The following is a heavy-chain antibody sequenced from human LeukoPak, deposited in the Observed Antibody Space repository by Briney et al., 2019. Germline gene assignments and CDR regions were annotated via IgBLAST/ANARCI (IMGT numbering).Heavy chain of an antibody. Sequence: SETLSLTCTVSGGSISSYYWGWIRQPPGKGLEWIGYIYYSGSTNYNPSLKSRVTISVDTSKNQFSLKLSSVTAADTAVYYCARGVFTYYYDSSGYYPRVGAFDIWGQGTMATVSS. D-gene: IGHD3-22*01. CDR3: ARGVFTYYYDSSGYYPRVGAFDI. J-gene: IGHJ3*02. CDR2: IYYSGST. V-gene: IGHV4-59*12. CDR1: GGSISSYY.